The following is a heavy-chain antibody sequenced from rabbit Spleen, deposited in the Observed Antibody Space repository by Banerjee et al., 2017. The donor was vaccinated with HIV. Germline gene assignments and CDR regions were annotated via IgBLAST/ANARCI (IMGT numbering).Heavy chain of an antibody. V-gene: IGHV1S47*01. D-gene: IGHD2-1*01. CDR1: GFDFGSTYY. CDR2: IYNGDGST. CDR3: ARGSATMTMVITGYYFNL. J-gene: IGHJ4*01. Sequence: QEQLVESGGGLVQPGGSLKLSCKAAGFDFGSTYYMCWVRQAPGKGPEWIACIYNGDGSTYYASWVNGRFTISKTSSTTVTLQMTSLTAADTATYFCARGSATMTMVITGYYFNLWGPGTLVTV.